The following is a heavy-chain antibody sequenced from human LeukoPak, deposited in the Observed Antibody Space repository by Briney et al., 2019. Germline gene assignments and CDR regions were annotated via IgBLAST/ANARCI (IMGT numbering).Heavy chain of an antibody. D-gene: IGHD1-20*01. J-gene: IGHJ3*02. CDR3: ATGFLTGDALDI. Sequence: GGSLRLSCAASGFTFDDYGMSWVRQAPGKGLEWVSGINWNGGSTGYADSVKGRFTISRDNAKNSLYLQMNSLRPEDTALYYCATGFLTGDALDIWGQGTMVTVSS. CDR2: INWNGGST. V-gene: IGHV3-20*04. CDR1: GFTFDDYG.